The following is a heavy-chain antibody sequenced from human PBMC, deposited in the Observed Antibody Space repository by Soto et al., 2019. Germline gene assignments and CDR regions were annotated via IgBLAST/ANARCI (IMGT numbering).Heavy chain of an antibody. CDR1: GGPISSEGHY. V-gene: IGHV4-31*03. CDR3: AREAAATTHFDY. Sequence: ASETLSLTCTVSGGPISSEGHYWSWIRQHPGKGLEYIGYIYYGESTYYNPSLRSRLTISIDRSKNHFSLKLTSVTAADTAVYFCAREAAATTHFDYWGQGALVTVSS. D-gene: IGHD6-25*01. J-gene: IGHJ4*02. CDR2: IYYGEST.